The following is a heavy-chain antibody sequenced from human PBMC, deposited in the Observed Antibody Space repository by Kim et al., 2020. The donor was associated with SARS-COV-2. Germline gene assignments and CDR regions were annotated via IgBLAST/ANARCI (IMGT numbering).Heavy chain of an antibody. D-gene: IGHD3-3*01. Sequence: ADSVKGRFTISRDNSKNTLYLKMNSLRAEDTAVYYCARDSGIRFLEWLMDYWGQGTLVTVSS. J-gene: IGHJ4*02. V-gene: IGHV3-30*07. CDR3: ARDSGIRFLEWLMDY.